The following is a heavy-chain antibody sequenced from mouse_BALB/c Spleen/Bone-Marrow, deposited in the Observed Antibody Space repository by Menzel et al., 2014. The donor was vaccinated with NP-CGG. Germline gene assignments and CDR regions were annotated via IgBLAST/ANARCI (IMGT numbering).Heavy chain of an antibody. V-gene: IGHV1-69*02. J-gene: IGHJ2*02. D-gene: IGHD1-1*01. Sequence: QVQLQQSGAEVVKPGASVKVSCKASGYTFTNYWMQWVKQRPGQGLEWIGEIEPSDSYTNYNQDFKGKATLTVDKSSSTAYMQLSSLTAEDCAVYFCARGRTTGVSDYCGAGTSRTVSS. CDR3: ARGRTTGVSDY. CDR2: IEPSDSYT. CDR1: GYTFTNYW.